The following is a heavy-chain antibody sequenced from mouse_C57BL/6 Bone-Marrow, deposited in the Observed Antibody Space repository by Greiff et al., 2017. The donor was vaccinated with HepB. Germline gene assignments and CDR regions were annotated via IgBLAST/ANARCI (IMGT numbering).Heavy chain of an antibody. CDR2: ISDGGSYT. CDR3: ARDGYGVMDY. V-gene: IGHV5-4*01. J-gene: IGHJ4*01. CDR1: GFTFSSYA. D-gene: IGHD2-2*01. Sequence: EVKLVESGGGLVKPGGSLKLSCAASGFTFSSYAMSWVRQTPGKRLEWVATISDGGSYTYYPDNVKGRFTISRDNAKNNLYLQMSHLKSEDTAMYYCARDGYGVMDYWGQGTSVTVSS.